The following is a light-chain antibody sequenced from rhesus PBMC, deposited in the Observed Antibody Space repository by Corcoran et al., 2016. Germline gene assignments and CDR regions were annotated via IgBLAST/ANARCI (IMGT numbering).Light chain of an antibody. J-gene: IGKJ1*01. CDR3: QQRNSYPWT. Sequence: DIQMTQSPSSLSASVGDKVTITCRASQGISKALAWYQQKPGKAPKLLFYAASTVQSGVPSRCSGSGSGTVFTLTISSLQPEDFAVYYCQQRNSYPWTFGQGTKVEIK. V-gene: IGKV1-33*01. CDR2: AAS. CDR1: QGISKA.